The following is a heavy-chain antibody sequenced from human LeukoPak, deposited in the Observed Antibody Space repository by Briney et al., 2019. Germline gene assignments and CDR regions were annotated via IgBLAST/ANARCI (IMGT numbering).Heavy chain of an antibody. V-gene: IGHV1-24*01. J-gene: IGHJ4*02. D-gene: IGHD3-22*01. CDR3: ATGPSDYYDSSGYYYVADY. CDR1: GYTLTELS. Sequence: ASVKVSCKVSGYTLTELSMHWVRQAPGKGLEWMGGFDPEDGETIYAQKFQGRVTMTEDTSTDTAYMELSSLRSEDTAVCYCATGPSDYYDSSGYYYVADYWGQGTLVTVSS. CDR2: FDPEDGET.